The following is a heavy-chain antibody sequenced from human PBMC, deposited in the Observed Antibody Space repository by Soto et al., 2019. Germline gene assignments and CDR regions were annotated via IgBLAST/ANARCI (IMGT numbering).Heavy chain of an antibody. CDR1: GFIFNMYW. J-gene: IGHJ4*02. D-gene: IGHD3-10*01. CDR3: TRGPRPISTGTGAY. V-gene: IGHV3-74*01. Sequence: GGALRVSCSASGFIFNMYWMHWVRQSPGKGLVWISRIYNDGTYSDYADSVRGRFTISRDNVNDTLYLQMNNLRAEDSGLYYCTRGPRPISTGTGAYWGQGTQVTVS. CDR2: IYNDGTYS.